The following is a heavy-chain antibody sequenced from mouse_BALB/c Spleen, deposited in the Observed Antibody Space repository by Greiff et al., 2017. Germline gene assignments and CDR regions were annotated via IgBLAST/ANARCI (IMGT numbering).Heavy chain of an antibody. CDR3: ARWGRPDY. CDR2: IDPSDSYT. V-gene: IGHV1-69*02. Sequence: VKLQQPGAELVKPGASVKLSCKASGYTFTSYWMHWVKQRPGQGLEWIGEIDPSDSYTNYNQKFKGKATLTVDKSSSTAYMQLSSLTSEDSAVYYCARWGRPDYWGQGTSVTVSS. J-gene: IGHJ4*01. CDR1: GYTFTSYW.